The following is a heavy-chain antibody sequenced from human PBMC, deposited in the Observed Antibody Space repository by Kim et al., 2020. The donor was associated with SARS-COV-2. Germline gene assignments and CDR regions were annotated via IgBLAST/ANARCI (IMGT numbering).Heavy chain of an antibody. V-gene: IGHV3-9*01. Sequence: GGSLRLSCAASGFTFDDYAMHWVRQVPGKGLEWVSGINWDSYILGYADSAKGRFTISRDNGEKSLYLQMNSLTAEDTALYYCAKVDGYSNTSLVNWGQGT. CDR3: AKVDGYSNTSLVN. D-gene: IGHD5-18*01. CDR2: INWDSYIL. J-gene: IGHJ4*02. CDR1: GFTFDDYA.